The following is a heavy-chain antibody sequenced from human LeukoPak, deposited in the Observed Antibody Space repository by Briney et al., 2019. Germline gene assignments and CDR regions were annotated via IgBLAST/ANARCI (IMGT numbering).Heavy chain of an antibody. Sequence: PGGSLRLSCAASGFTFSRYTMHWVRQAPGKGLEWVALVSDDGSNKYYAESVKGRFTISRDNSKNTLYLQMNSLRPEDTALYYCASLYCSGCSCYDVDGVDPWGQGTLVSVSS. CDR1: GFTFSRYT. D-gene: IGHD2-15*01. CDR3: ASLYCSGCSCYDVDGVDP. J-gene: IGHJ5*02. CDR2: VSDDGSNK. V-gene: IGHV3-30-3*01.